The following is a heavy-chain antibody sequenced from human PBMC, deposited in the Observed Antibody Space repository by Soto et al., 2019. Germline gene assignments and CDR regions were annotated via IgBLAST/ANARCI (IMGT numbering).Heavy chain of an antibody. CDR1: GFTFSSYA. CDR2: ISGSGGST. D-gene: IGHD2-15*01. CDR3: AKGMECSGGSCWYYFDY. J-gene: IGHJ4*02. Sequence: GGSLRLSCAASGFTFSSYAMSWVRQAPGKGLEWVSAISGSGGSTYYADSVKGRFTISRDNSKNTLYLQMNSLRAEDTAVYYCAKGMECSGGSCWYYFDYWGQGTLVTVSS. V-gene: IGHV3-23*01.